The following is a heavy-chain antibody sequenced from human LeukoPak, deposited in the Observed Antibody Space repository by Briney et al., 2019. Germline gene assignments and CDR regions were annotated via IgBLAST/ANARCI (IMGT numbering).Heavy chain of an antibody. V-gene: IGHV3-23*01. J-gene: IGHJ3*02. CDR2: ISGSGGST. CDR3: AKGTHPYCSSTSCPDAFDI. CDR1: GFTFSSYA. Sequence: GGSLRLSCAASGFTFSSYAMSWVRQAPGKGLEWVSAISGSGGSTYYADSVKGRFTISRDNSKNTLYLQMNSLRAEDTAVYYCAKGTHPYCSSTSCPDAFDIWGQGTMVTVSS. D-gene: IGHD2-2*01.